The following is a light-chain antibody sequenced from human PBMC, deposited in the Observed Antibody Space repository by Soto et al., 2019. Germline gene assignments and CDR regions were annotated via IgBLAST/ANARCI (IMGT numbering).Light chain of an antibody. J-gene: IGKJ4*01. V-gene: IGKV1-27*01. CDR2: ATS. CDR1: QGIAPY. Sequence: DVQMPQSPSSLSAFVGDRVTITCRASQGIAPYLAWFQQKPGKVPKLLIYATSTLQSGVPSRFSGSGSGTDFTLTINSLQPEDVGTYYCQKYNSAPLTFGGGTKVELQ. CDR3: QKYNSAPLT.